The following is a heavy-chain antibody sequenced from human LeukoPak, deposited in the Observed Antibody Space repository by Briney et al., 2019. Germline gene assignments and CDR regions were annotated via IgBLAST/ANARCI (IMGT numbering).Heavy chain of an antibody. CDR3: ARDRTYCSGGSCYDLFDY. CDR2: ISYDGSNK. CDR1: GFTFSSYA. D-gene: IGHD2-15*01. J-gene: IGHJ4*02. V-gene: IGHV3-30-3*01. Sequence: GGSLRLSCAASGFTFSSYAIHWVRQAPGKGLEWVAFISYDGSNKYYADSVKGRFTISRDNSKNTLYLQMNSLRAEDTAVYYCARDRTYCSGGSCYDLFDYWGQGTLVTVSS.